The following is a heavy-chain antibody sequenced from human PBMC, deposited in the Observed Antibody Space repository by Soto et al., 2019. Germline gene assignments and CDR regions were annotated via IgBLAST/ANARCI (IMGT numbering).Heavy chain of an antibody. Sequence: QVQLVQSGAEVKKPGSSVKVSCKASGGTFSTNTISWVRQAPGQGLEWMGGIMPIFGSANYAQKCQGRVTITEDEYTRTVYMELSRLRSEDTAVYYCARQFDSDTSGYYYAYWGQGTLVTVSS. CDR2: IMPIFGSA. CDR3: ARQFDSDTSGYYYAY. CDR1: GGTFSTNT. D-gene: IGHD3-22*01. J-gene: IGHJ4*02. V-gene: IGHV1-69*01.